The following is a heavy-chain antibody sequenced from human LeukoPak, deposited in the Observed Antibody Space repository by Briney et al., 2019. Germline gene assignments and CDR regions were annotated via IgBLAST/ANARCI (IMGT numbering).Heavy chain of an antibody. Sequence: GGSLRLSCVVSGFTFSIYEMNWVRQAPGKGLEWVSYISSGGGTIYYADSVKGRFTISRDNAKNSLYLQMNSLRDEDTAVYYCARIRADSSGYYYKYFDFWGQGTLVTVSS. CDR1: GFTFSIYE. CDR3: ARIRADSSGYYYKYFDF. V-gene: IGHV3-48*03. J-gene: IGHJ4*02. D-gene: IGHD3-22*01. CDR2: ISSGGGTI.